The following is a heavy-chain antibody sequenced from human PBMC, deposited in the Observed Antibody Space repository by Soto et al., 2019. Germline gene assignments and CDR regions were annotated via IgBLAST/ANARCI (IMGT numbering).Heavy chain of an antibody. V-gene: IGHV1-2*04. D-gene: IGHD3-10*01. CDR3: ARGDYYGSGSYGVMDV. CDR1: GYTFTGYY. J-gene: IGHJ6*02. Sequence: GASVKVSCKASGYTFTGYYMHWVLQAPGQGLEWMGWINPNSGGTNYAQKFQGWVTMTRDTSISTAYMELSRLRSDDTAVYYCARGDYYGSGSYGVMDVWGQGTTVTVS. CDR2: INPNSGGT.